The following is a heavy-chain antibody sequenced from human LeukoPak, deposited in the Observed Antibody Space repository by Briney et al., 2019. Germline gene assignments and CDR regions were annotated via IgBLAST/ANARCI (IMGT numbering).Heavy chain of an antibody. J-gene: IGHJ6*03. CDR1: GGTFSSYA. CDR2: IIPIFGTA. CDR3: ARGTSMVRGVIPSHYYYTDV. D-gene: IGHD3-10*01. Sequence: SVKVSCKASGGTFSSYAISWVRQAPGQGLEWMGGIIPIFGTANYAQKFQGRVTITADESTSTAYMELSSLRSEDTAVYYCARGTSMVRGVIPSHYYYTDVWGKGTTVTISS. V-gene: IGHV1-69*13.